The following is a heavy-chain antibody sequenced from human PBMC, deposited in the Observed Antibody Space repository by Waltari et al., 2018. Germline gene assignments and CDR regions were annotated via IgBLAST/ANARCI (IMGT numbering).Heavy chain of an antibody. J-gene: IGHJ4*02. CDR3: AGEENSSWFDY. Sequence: QVQLQESGPGLVKPSETLSLTCTVSGGSVSSYYWSWIRQPPGKGLEWIGYIYYIGSTNYNPSLKSRVTISVDTSKNQFSLKLSSVTAADTAVYYCAGEENSSWFDYWGQGTLVTVSS. CDR2: IYYIGST. D-gene: IGHD6-13*01. CDR1: GGSVSSYY. V-gene: IGHV4-59*02.